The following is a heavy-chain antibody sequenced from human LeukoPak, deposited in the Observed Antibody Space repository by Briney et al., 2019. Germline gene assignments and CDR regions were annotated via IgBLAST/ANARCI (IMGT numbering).Heavy chain of an antibody. CDR3: ARIRSTSCYAGGY. D-gene: IGHD2-2*01. V-gene: IGHV1-8*01. J-gene: IGHJ4*02. CDR1: GYTFTSYD. CDR2: MNPNSGNT. Sequence: ASVKVSCKASGYTFTSYDINWVRQATGQWLEWMGWMNPNSGNTGYAQKFQGRVTMTRNTSISTAYMELSSLRSEDTAVYYCARIRSTSCYAGGYWGQGTLVTVSS.